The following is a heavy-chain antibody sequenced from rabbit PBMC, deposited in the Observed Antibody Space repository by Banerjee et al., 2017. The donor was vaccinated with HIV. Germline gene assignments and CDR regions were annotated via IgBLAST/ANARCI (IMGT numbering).Heavy chain of an antibody. CDR1: GFSFSSSYW. CDR3: ARVNAGSSGYPYYFNL. Sequence: QEQLEESGGDLVKPEGSLTLTCTASGFSFSSSYWICWVRQAPGKGLEWIACIYADGSGYTYYASWAKGRFTISKTSSTTVTLQMTSLTAADTATYFCARVNAGSSGYPYYFNLWGQGTLVTVS. CDR2: IYADGSGYT. D-gene: IGHD1-1*01. J-gene: IGHJ4*01. V-gene: IGHV1S45*01.